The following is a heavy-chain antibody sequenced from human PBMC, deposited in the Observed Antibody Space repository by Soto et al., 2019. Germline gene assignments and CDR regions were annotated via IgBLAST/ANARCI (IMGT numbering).Heavy chain of an antibody. Sequence: DSVKVACKASGYTFTSYGISSVRQAPGQGLEWMGWISAYNGNTNYAQKLQGRFTMTTDTSTSTAYMELRSLRSDDTAVYYCARVWDDSSGYYYEDAFDIWGQGTMVTV. V-gene: IGHV1-18*01. CDR2: ISAYNGNT. J-gene: IGHJ3*02. D-gene: IGHD3-22*01. CDR1: GYTFTSYG. CDR3: ARVWDDSSGYYYEDAFDI.